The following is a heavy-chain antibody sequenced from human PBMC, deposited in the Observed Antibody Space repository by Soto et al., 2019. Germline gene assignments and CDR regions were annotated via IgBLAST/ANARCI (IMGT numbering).Heavy chain of an antibody. D-gene: IGHD6-13*01. CDR1: GGSISSYY. CDR2: IYYSGST. CDR3: ARELPAAGTFYDYYYYMDV. J-gene: IGHJ6*03. V-gene: IGHV4-59*01. Sequence: SETLSLTCTVSGGSISSYYWSWIRQPPGKGLDLIGYIYYSGSTNYNPSLKSRVTISVDTSKNQFSLKLSSVTAADTAVYYCARELPAAGTFYDYYYYMDVWGKGTTVTVSS.